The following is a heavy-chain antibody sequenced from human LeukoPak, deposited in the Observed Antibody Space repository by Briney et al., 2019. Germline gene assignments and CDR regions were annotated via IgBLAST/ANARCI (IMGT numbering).Heavy chain of an antibody. CDR3: ARVIAVAGTILDFQH. D-gene: IGHD6-19*01. CDR2: IYYSGST. Sequence: PSETLSLTCTVSGGSISSYYWSWIRQPPGKGLEWIGYIYYSGSTNYNPSLKSRVTISVDTSKNQFSLKLSSVTAADTAVYYCARVIAVAGTILDFQHWGQGTLVTVSS. V-gene: IGHV4-59*12. CDR1: GGSISSYY. J-gene: IGHJ1*01.